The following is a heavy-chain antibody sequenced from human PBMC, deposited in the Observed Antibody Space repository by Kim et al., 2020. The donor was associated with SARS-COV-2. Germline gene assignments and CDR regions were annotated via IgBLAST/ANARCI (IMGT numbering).Heavy chain of an antibody. CDR1: GGTFSSYA. CDR3: ATDYYDSSGYYYTLGY. J-gene: IGHJ4*02. V-gene: IGHV1-69*13. Sequence: SVKVSCKASGGTFSSYAISWVRQAPGQGLEWMGGIIPIFGTANYAQKFQGRVTITADESTSTAYMELSSLRSEDTAVYYCATDYYDSSGYYYTLGYWGQGTLLTVSS. D-gene: IGHD3-22*01. CDR2: IIPIFGTA.